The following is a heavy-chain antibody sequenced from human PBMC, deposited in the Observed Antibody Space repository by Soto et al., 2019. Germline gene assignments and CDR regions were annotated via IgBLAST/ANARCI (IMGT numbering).Heavy chain of an antibody. V-gene: IGHV4-59*01. CDR3: ARDLWGYCGTDCYPLDV. CDR1: GGSISRYY. J-gene: IGHJ6*02. Sequence: QVRLQESGPGLVKPSETLSLTCTVSGGSISRYYWSWIRQTPGKGLEWIGYLYNNGNTIYNPSLESRVTISADTSKNQFSLKLNSVTAADTAVYYCARDLWGYCGTDCYPLDVWGPGTTVTVSS. CDR2: LYNNGNT. D-gene: IGHD2-21*02.